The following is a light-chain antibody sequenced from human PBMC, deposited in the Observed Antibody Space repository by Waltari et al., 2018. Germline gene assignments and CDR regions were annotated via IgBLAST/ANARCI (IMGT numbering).Light chain of an antibody. CDR1: SSEVGNYKR. Sequence: QSALTQPASVSGSPGQSLTISYTGTSSEVGNYKRVSWYQQHPGKAPKLMIYAVSKRPSGVSDRFSGSKSGDMASLTISGLQPEDEAEYFCSSYAGSSKGVFGGGTKVTVL. V-gene: IGLV2-23*02. J-gene: IGLJ2*01. CDR2: AVS. CDR3: SSYAGSSKGV.